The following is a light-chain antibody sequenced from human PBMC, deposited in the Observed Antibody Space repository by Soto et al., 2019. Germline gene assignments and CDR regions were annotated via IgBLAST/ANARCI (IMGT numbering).Light chain of an antibody. J-gene: IGKJ3*01. CDR2: DVS. V-gene: IGKV3-20*01. CDR1: QSVGSSY. CDR3: QQYVSSPFT. Sequence: EIVLTQSPGTLSLSPGERATLSCRASQSVGSSYLTWYQQKPGQAPRLLIYDVSIRATGIPDRFSGSGSGTYFTLTISRLEPEACAVYYCQQYVSSPFTFGPVTKVDSK.